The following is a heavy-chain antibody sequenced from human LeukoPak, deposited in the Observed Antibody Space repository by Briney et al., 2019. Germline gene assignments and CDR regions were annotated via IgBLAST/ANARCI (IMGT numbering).Heavy chain of an antibody. D-gene: IGHD2-2*01. J-gene: IGHJ3*02. CDR2: INHSGST. Sequence: SETLSLTCAVYGGSFSGYYWSWIRPPPGKGLEWIGEINHSGSTNYNPSLKSRVTISVDTSKNQFSLKLSSVTAADTAVYYCARLPDIVVVPAAPDAFDIWGQGTMVTVSS. V-gene: IGHV4-34*01. CDR3: ARLPDIVVVPAAPDAFDI. CDR1: GGSFSGYY.